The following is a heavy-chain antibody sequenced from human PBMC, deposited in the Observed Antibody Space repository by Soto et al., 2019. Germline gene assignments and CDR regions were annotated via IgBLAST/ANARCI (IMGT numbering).Heavy chain of an antibody. V-gene: IGHV4-59*08. J-gene: IGHJ5*02. CDR2: IYYSGST. Sequence: SETLSLTCTVSGGSISSYYWSWIRQPPGKGLEWIGYIYYSGSTNYNPSLKSRVTISVDTSKNQFSLKLSSVTAADTAVYYCARSDILTGYYPYNWFDPWGHGTLVTVSS. D-gene: IGHD3-9*01. CDR3: ARSDILTGYYPYNWFDP. CDR1: GGSISSYY.